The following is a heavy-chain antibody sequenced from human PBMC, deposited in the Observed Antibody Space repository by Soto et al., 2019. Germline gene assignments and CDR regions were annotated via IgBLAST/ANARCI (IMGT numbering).Heavy chain of an antibody. J-gene: IGHJ4*02. CDR1: GFTFSSYG. D-gene: IGHD4-17*01. CDR2: ISYDGSNK. V-gene: IGHV3-30*18. Sequence: GGSLRLSCAASGFTFSSYGMHWVRQAPGKGLEWVAVISYDGSNKYYADSVKGRFTISRDNSKNTLYLQMNSLRAEDTAVYYCAKNGNYGDYPLYYFDYWGQGTLVTVSS. CDR3: AKNGNYGDYPLYYFDY.